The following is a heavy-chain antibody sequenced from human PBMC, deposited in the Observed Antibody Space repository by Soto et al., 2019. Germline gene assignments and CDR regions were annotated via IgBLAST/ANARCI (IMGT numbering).Heavy chain of an antibody. Sequence: QVQLVESGGGVVQPGRSLTLSCVTSGFTFSQYGFHWVRQAPGKGLEWVAAIWYDGSNEYYAASVKGRFTISKDFSKNTVLLQMNALRAEDTAVYYCARDACSGGLCLDVWGQGTMVIVSS. CDR3: ARDACSGGLCLDV. CDR2: IWYDGSNE. J-gene: IGHJ3*01. V-gene: IGHV3-33*01. CDR1: GFTFSQYG. D-gene: IGHD2-15*01.